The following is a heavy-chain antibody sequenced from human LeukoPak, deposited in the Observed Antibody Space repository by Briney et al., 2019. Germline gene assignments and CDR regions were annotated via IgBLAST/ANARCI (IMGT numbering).Heavy chain of an antibody. CDR2: ISGSGGST. J-gene: IGHJ4*02. D-gene: IGHD6-19*01. Sequence: GGSLRLSCAASGFTFSSYAMSWVRQALGKGLEWVSVISGSGGSTYYADSVKGRFTISRDNSKNTLYLQMNSLRVEDTAIYYCAKDRGYTSGWYSRASDYWGQGTLVTVSS. V-gene: IGHV3-23*01. CDR3: AKDRGYTSGWYSRASDY. CDR1: GFTFSSYA.